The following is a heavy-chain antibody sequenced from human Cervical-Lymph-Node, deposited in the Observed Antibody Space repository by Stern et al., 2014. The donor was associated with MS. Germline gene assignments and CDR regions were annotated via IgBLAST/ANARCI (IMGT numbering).Heavy chain of an antibody. Sequence: QVQLQESGPGLVKPSETLSLTCTVSGDSISSYYWSWIRQPPGKGLEWIGHVYYSGTTYYNPSLTGRVTISVDTSKKHFSLNLNSVTAADTAVYYCARLSTVVDYWGQGTLVTVSS. CDR1: GDSISSYY. J-gene: IGHJ4*02. CDR3: ARLSTVVDY. D-gene: IGHD4-23*01. CDR2: VYYSGTT. V-gene: IGHV4-59*08.